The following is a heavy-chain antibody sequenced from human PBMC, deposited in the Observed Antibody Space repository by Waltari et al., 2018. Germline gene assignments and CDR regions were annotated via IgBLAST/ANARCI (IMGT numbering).Heavy chain of an antibody. J-gene: IGHJ4*02. V-gene: IGHV3-48*01. CDR3: ATNDYGDFGGY. CDR2: ISSSSRTI. D-gene: IGHD4-17*01. Sequence: EVQLVESGGGLVQPGGSLRLSCAASGFTFSSYSMNWVRQAPGKGLEWVSYISSSSRTIYYADSVKGRFTISRDNAKNSLYLQMNSLRAEDTAVYYCATNDYGDFGGYWGQGTLVTVSS. CDR1: GFTFSSYS.